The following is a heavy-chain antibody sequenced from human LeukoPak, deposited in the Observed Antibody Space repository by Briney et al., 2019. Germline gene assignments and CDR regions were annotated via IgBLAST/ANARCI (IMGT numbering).Heavy chain of an antibody. CDR3: ARDPIGYCSSTSCSPR. CDR1: GFTFSSYW. J-gene: IGHJ4*02. Sequence: GGSLRLSCAASGFTFSSYWMSWVRQAPGKGPEWVANIKQDGSEKYYVDSVKGRFTISRDNAKNSLYLQMNSLRAEDTAVYYCARDPIGYCSSTSCSPRWGQGTLFTVSS. V-gene: IGHV3-7*01. D-gene: IGHD2-2*01. CDR2: IKQDGSEK.